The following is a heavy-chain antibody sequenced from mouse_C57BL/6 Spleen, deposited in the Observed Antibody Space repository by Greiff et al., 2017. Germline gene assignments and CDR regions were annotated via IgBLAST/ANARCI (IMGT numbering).Heavy chain of an antibody. CDR2: IWSGGST. D-gene: IGHD1-1*01. V-gene: IGHV2-2*01. J-gene: IGHJ2*01. Sequence: QVQLKQSGPGLVQPSQSLSITCTVSGFSLTSYGVHWVRQSPGKGLEWLGVIWSGGSTDYNAAFISRLSISKDNSKSQVFFKMNSLQADDTAIYYCARNWAYYYGCSLDYWGQGTTLTVSS. CDR1: GFSLTSYG. CDR3: ARNWAYYYGCSLDY.